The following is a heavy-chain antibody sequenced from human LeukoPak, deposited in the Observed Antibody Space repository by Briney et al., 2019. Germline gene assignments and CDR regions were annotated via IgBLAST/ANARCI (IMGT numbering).Heavy chain of an antibody. J-gene: IGHJ4*02. V-gene: IGHV3-23*01. CDR3: ARDPRTVRI. CDR1: GFTFSSYA. Sequence: GGSLRLSCAASGFTFSSYAMSWVRQAPGKGLEWVSAISGSGGSTYYADSVKGRFTTSRDNAKNLLYLQMDSLRVEDTAIYYCARDPRTVRIWGQGTLVTVSS. CDR2: ISGSGGST. D-gene: IGHD1-1*01.